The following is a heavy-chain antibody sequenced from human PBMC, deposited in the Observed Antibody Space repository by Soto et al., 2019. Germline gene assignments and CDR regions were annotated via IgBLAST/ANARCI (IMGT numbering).Heavy chain of an antibody. V-gene: IGHV3-30*18. Sequence: GGSLRLSCAASGFTFSSYGMHWVRQAPGKGLEWVAVISYDGSNKYYADSVKGRFTISRDNSKNTLYLQMNSLRAEDTAVYYCAKTLAYYDFWSGTLQYYGMDVWGQGTTVTVSS. CDR1: GFTFSSYG. CDR2: ISYDGSNK. CDR3: AKTLAYYDFWSGTLQYYGMDV. D-gene: IGHD3-3*01. J-gene: IGHJ6*02.